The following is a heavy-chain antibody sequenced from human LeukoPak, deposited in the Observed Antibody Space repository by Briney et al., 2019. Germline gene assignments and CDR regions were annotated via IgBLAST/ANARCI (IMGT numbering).Heavy chain of an antibody. CDR3: AKSPTVVTDYFDY. J-gene: IGHJ4*02. CDR2: ISGSDHST. V-gene: IGHV3-23*01. D-gene: IGHD4-23*01. Sequence: PGGSLRLSCAASGFTFSSYAMSWVRQAPGKGLEWVSGISGSDHSTYYADSVKGRSTISRDNFKNTLYLQFNSLRAEDTAVYYCAKSPTVVTDYFDYWGQGTLVTVSS. CDR1: GFTFSSYA.